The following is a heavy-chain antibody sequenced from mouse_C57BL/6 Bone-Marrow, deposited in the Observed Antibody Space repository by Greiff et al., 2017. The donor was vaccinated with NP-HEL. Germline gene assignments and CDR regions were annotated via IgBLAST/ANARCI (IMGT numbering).Heavy chain of an antibody. Sequence: EVQLVESGPGLVKPSQSLSLTCSVTGYSITSGYYWNWIRQFPGNKLEWMGYISYDGSNNSNPSLKNRISITRDTSKNQFFLKLNSVTTEDTATYYCAIITTVVATYYAMDYWGQGTSVTVSS. V-gene: IGHV3-6*01. CDR1: GYSITSGYY. J-gene: IGHJ4*01. CDR3: AIITTVVATYYAMDY. D-gene: IGHD1-1*01. CDR2: ISYDGSN.